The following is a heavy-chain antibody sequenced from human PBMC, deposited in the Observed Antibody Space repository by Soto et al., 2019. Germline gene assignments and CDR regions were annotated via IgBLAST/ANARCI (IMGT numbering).Heavy chain of an antibody. D-gene: IGHD2-15*01. CDR2: IWYDGSNK. CDR3: ARGGSCPHY. CDR1: GFTFSSYG. J-gene: IGHJ4*02. Sequence: QVQLVESGGGVVQPGRSLRLSCAASGFTFSSYGMHWVRQAPGKGLEWVAVIWYDGSNKYYADSVKGRFTISRDNSKNTLYLQMNSLRAEDTAVYYCARGGSCPHYWGQGTLVTVSS. V-gene: IGHV3-33*01.